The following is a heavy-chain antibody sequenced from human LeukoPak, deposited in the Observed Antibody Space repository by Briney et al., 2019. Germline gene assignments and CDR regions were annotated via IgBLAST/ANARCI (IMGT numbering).Heavy chain of an antibody. CDR3: ARTGLGMYSFDY. Sequence: GGSLRLSCAASVFTFSSYVMNWVRQAPGKGLEWVSSISGTGGTTYYADSVKGRFTISRDNSKTTLYLQMNSLRLEDTAVYYCARTGLGMYSFDYWGQGTLVTVSS. J-gene: IGHJ4*02. D-gene: IGHD3/OR15-3a*01. V-gene: IGHV3-23*01. CDR1: VFTFSSYV. CDR2: ISGTGGTT.